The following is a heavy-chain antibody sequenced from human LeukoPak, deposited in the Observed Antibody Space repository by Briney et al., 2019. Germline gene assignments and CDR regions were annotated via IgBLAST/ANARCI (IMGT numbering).Heavy chain of an antibody. V-gene: IGHV3-21*01. CDR3: ARCRSSTSCYGDY. D-gene: IGHD2-2*01. CDR2: ISSSSSYI. Sequence: GGSLRLSCAASGFTFSSYSMTWVRQAPGKGLEWVSSISSSSSYIYYADSVKGRFTISRDNAKNSLYLQMNSLRAEDTAVYYCARCRSSTSCYGDYWGQGTLVTVSS. J-gene: IGHJ4*02. CDR1: GFTFSSYS.